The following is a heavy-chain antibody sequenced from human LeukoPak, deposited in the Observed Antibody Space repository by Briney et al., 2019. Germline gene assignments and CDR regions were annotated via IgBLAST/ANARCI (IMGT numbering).Heavy chain of an antibody. CDR1: GYTFTRYG. CDR3: ARGGQDDVDGNYDYVWGRTHDY. Sequence: ASVKVSCKASGYTFTRYGITWVRQAPGQGLEWMGWISAYNGDTDWAQLLQGRVTMTTDPYTSTDYMELRSLRSDDTDVYYCARGGQDDVDGNYDYVWGRTHDYWGQGTLVTVSS. CDR2: ISAYNGDT. J-gene: IGHJ4*02. V-gene: IGHV1-18*01. D-gene: IGHD3-16*01.